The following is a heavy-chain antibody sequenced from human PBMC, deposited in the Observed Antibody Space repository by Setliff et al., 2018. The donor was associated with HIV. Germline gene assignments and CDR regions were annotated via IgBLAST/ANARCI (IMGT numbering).Heavy chain of an antibody. CDR1: GVSIPTNY. CDR3: ARGPRPVDVDYYYMDV. J-gene: IGHJ6*03. Sequence: PSETLSLTCNISGVSIPTNYWNWIRQPAGKGLEWIGRIYTTGGTNYNPALKSRVTMSIDTSKNQISLKLTSVTAADTAVYYCARGPRPVDVDYYYMDVWGKGTTVTVSS. V-gene: IGHV4-4*07. CDR2: IYTTGGT.